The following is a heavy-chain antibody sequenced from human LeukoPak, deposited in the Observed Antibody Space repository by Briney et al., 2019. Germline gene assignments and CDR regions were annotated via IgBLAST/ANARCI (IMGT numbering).Heavy chain of an antibody. CDR1: GFTFSSYA. Sequence: GGSLRLFCAASGFTFSSYAMHWVRQAPGRGLERVAVISYDGSNKYYADSVKGRFTISRDNAKNTLYLQMNNLRAEDTAVYYCAREDCTIGAVCSSLLDHWGRGTLVTVSS. CDR3: AREDCTIGAVCSSLLDH. V-gene: IGHV3-30-3*01. D-gene: IGHD2-8*01. J-gene: IGHJ4*02. CDR2: ISYDGSNK.